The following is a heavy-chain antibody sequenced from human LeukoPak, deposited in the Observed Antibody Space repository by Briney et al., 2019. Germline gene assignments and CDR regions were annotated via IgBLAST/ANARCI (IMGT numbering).Heavy chain of an antibody. J-gene: IGHJ4*02. CDR3: ARAGIVGALDY. Sequence: PGGSLRLSCAASGFTFSSYAMHWVRQAPGKGLEWVAVIWYDGSNKYYADSVKGRFTISRDNSKNTLYLQMNSLRAEDTAVYYCARAGIVGALDYWGQGTLVTVSS. CDR2: IWYDGSNK. V-gene: IGHV3-33*08. D-gene: IGHD1-26*01. CDR1: GFTFSSYA.